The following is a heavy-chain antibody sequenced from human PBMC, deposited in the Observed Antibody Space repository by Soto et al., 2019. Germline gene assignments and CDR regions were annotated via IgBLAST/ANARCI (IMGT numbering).Heavy chain of an antibody. J-gene: IGHJ6*02. Sequence: PWGSLRLSCAASGFTFSSYSMNWVRQAPGKGLEWVSSISSSISYIYYADSVKGRFTISRDNAKSSLYLQMNSLRAEDTAVYYCARDAAVAGTPLETPRPAPGYYYYGMDVWGQGTTVTVSS. CDR1: GFTFSSYS. CDR2: ISSSISYI. D-gene: IGHD6-19*01. V-gene: IGHV3-21*01. CDR3: ARDAAVAGTPLETPRPAPGYYYYGMDV.